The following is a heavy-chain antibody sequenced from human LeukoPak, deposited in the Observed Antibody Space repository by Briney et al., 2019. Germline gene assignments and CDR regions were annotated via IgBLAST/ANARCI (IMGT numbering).Heavy chain of an antibody. V-gene: IGHV3-11*01. CDR2: ISSSGSTI. CDR1: GFTFSGYY. CDR3: ARSGYCSGGSCYHYYYYMDV. Sequence: GGSLRLSCAASGFTFSGYYMSWIRQAPGKGLEWVSYISSSGSTIYYADSVKGRFTISRDNAKNSLYLQMNSLRAEDTAVYYCARSGYCSGGSCYHYYYYMDVWGKGTTVTVSS. J-gene: IGHJ6*03. D-gene: IGHD2-15*01.